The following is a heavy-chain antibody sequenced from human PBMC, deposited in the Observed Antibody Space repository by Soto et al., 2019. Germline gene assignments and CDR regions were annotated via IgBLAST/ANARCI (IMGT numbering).Heavy chain of an antibody. D-gene: IGHD6-13*01. J-gene: IGHJ5*02. CDR3: AKVGSSSWYRTYNWFDP. CDR1: GFTFSSYA. CDR2: ISGSGGST. Sequence: GGSLRLSCAASGFTFSSYAMSWVRQAPGKGLEWVSAISGSGGSTYYADSGKGRFTISRDNSKNTLYLQMNSLRAEDTAVYYCAKVGSSSWYRTYNWFDPWGQGTLVTVSS. V-gene: IGHV3-23*01.